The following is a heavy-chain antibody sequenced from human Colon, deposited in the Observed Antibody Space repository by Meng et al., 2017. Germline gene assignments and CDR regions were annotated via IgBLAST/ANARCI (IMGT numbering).Heavy chain of an antibody. CDR1: GYMFTNYY. J-gene: IGHJ4*02. V-gene: IGHV1-46*01. CDR2: IYPSSGGT. Sequence: ASVKVSCKASGYMFTNYYMHWVRRAPGQGLEWVGMIYPSSGGTSYAQKFQGRVTMTRDKSTSTVYMELSGLRSEDKAMYYCARGFSARIYTPTEDWGQGTLVTVSS. D-gene: IGHD1-14*01. CDR3: ARGFSARIYTPTED.